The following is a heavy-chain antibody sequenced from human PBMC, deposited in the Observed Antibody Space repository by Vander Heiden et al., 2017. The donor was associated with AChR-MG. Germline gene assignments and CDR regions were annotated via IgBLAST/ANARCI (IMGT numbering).Heavy chain of an antibody. J-gene: IGHJ3*02. Sequence: EVQLLEAGAGLVQPGGSLRLSCAASGFPFSSYARSWLRQAPGKGLEWVSAISGSGGSTYYADSVKGRFTISRDNSKNTLYLQMNSLRAEDTAVYYCAKDAYAFDIWGQGTMVTVSS. CDR2: ISGSGGST. CDR3: AKDAYAFDI. V-gene: IGHV3-23*01. CDR1: GFPFSSYA.